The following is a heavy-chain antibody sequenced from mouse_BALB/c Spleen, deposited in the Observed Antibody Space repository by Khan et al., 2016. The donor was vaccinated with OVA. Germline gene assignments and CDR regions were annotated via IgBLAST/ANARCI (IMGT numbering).Heavy chain of an antibody. CDR2: ISSGGSYT. D-gene: IGHD1-2*01. CDR3: ARTAWGYFDY. CDR1: GFTFSSYA. J-gene: IGHJ2*01. Sequence: EVQLVESGGGLVKPGGSLKLSCAASGFTFSSYAMSWVRQTPEKRLEWVATISSGGSYTYYPDSVKGRFTISRDTARNTLYVQMSSLRSEDTAIYYCARTAWGYFDYWGQGTTLTVSS. V-gene: IGHV5-9-3*01.